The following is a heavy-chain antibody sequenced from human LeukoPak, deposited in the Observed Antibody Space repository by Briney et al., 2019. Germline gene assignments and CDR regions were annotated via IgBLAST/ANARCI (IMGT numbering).Heavy chain of an antibody. Sequence: GASVKVSCKASGYTFTSYGISWVRQAPGQGLEWMGWISAYNGNTNYAQKLQGRVTMTTDTSTSTAYMELRSLRSDDTAVYYCARDREELWFGELLSYYYYYGMDVWGQRTTVTVSS. D-gene: IGHD3-10*01. CDR1: GYTFTSYG. CDR2: ISAYNGNT. CDR3: ARDREELWFGELLSYYYYYGMDV. V-gene: IGHV1-18*01. J-gene: IGHJ6*02.